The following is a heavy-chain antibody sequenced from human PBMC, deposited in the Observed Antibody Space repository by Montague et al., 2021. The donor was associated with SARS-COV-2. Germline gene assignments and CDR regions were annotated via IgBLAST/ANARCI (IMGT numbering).Heavy chain of an antibody. V-gene: IGHV3-9*01. J-gene: IGHJ5*02. D-gene: IGHD3-3*01. Sequence: SLRLSCAASGLTFGDYAMHWVRQAPGKGLEWVSGISWNSGSIGYXDSVKGRFTISRDNAKNSLYLQMNSLRAEDTALYYSAKDSYYDFWSGYSPGENWFDPWGQGTLVTVSS. CDR2: ISWNSGSI. CDR3: AKDSYYDFWSGYSPGENWFDP. CDR1: GLTFGDYA.